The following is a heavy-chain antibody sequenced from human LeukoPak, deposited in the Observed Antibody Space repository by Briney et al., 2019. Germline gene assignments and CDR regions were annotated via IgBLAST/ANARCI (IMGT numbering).Heavy chain of an antibody. Sequence: GGSLRLSCAASGSTFSSYSMNWVRQAPGKGLEWVSSISSSNSYIYYADSVKGRFTISRDNAKNSLYLQMNSLRAEDTAVYYCARDGIVGATAFDYWGQGTLVTVSP. CDR2: ISSSNSYI. CDR1: GSTFSSYS. D-gene: IGHD1-26*01. J-gene: IGHJ4*02. CDR3: ARDGIVGATAFDY. V-gene: IGHV3-21*01.